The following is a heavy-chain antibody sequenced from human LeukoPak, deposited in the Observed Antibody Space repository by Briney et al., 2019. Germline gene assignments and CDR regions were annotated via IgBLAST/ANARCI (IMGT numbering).Heavy chain of an antibody. CDR2: ISAYNGNT. D-gene: IGHD3-22*01. V-gene: IGHV1-18*01. CDR1: GYTFTSYG. J-gene: IGHJ4*02. Sequence: ASVKVSCKASGYTFTSYGISWVRQAPGQGLEWMGWISAYNGNTNYAQKLQGRVTMTTDTSKSTAYIVLRSLRSDDTAVYYCARDRIQESYYYDSSGSRPFDYWGQGTLVTVSS. CDR3: ARDRIQESYYYDSSGSRPFDY.